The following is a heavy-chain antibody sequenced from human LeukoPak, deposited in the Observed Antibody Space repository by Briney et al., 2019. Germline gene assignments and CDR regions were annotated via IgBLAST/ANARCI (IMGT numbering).Heavy chain of an antibody. CDR1: GFTFSDYY. D-gene: IGHD4-17*01. J-gene: IGHJ4*02. Sequence: GGSLRLSCAASGFTFSDYYMSWVRQAPGKGLEWVSVIYSGGSTYYADSVKGRFTISRDNSKNTLYLQMNSLRAEDTAVYYCARAGGSTVSHSDYWGQGTLVTVSS. V-gene: IGHV3-53*01. CDR2: IYSGGST. CDR3: ARAGGSTVSHSDY.